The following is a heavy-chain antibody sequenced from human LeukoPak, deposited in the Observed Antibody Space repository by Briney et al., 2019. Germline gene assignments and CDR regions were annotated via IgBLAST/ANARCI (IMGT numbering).Heavy chain of an antibody. CDR2: IIPIFGTA. D-gene: IGHD5-24*01. CDR3: ARLWLPGDGYNWMSEGMNY. Sequence: GASVKVSCKASGGTFSSYAISWVRQAPGQGLEWMGGIIPIFGTANYAQKFQGRVTITADKSTSTAYMELSSLRSEDTAVYYCARLWLPGDGYNWMSEGMNYWGQGTLVTVSS. J-gene: IGHJ4*02. CDR1: GGTFSSYA. V-gene: IGHV1-69*06.